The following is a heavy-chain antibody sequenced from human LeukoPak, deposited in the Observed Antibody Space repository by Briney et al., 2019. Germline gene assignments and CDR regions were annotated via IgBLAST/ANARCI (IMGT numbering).Heavy chain of an antibody. CDR2: IKQDGSEK. CDR1: GFTFSLYW. Sequence: GGSLRLSCAASGFTFSLYWMSWVRQAPGKGLEWVANIKQDGSEKYYVDSVKGRFTISRDNAKSSLYLQMNSLRAEDTAVYYCVSTATFDHWGQGSLVAASS. J-gene: IGHJ4*02. V-gene: IGHV3-7*05. D-gene: IGHD1-26*01. CDR3: VSTATFDH.